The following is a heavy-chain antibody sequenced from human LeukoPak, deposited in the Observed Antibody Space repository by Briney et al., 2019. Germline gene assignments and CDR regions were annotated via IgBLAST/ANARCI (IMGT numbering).Heavy chain of an antibody. D-gene: IGHD2-2*01. Sequence: PGGSLRLSCAASGFTFSDNGMSWVRQAPGKGLEWVSAISGSGGSTYYADSVKGRFTISRDNFKNTLYLQMNSLRAEDTAVYYCAKLHPDIVVVPAAMIDYWGQGTLVTVSS. J-gene: IGHJ4*02. CDR1: GFTFSDNG. CDR3: AKLHPDIVVVPAAMIDY. V-gene: IGHV3-23*01. CDR2: ISGSGGST.